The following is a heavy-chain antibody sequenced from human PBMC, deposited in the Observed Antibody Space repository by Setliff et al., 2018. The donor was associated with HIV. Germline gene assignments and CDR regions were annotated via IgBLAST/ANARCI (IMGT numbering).Heavy chain of an antibody. Sequence: ASVKVSCKASGYTFTSYYVHWVRQAPGHGLEWMGIIDPNGGNTNFAQRFQGRVTMTRDTSTSTVYMELSSLTTDDTAVYYCAREAYSSSSVEIWGQGTLVTVSS. CDR1: GYTFTSYY. CDR2: IDPNGGNT. CDR3: AREAYSSSSVEI. V-gene: IGHV1-46*01. J-gene: IGHJ4*02. D-gene: IGHD6-13*01.